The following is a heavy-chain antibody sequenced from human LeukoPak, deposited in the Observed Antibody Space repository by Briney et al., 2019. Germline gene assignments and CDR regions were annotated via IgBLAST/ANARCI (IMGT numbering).Heavy chain of an antibody. Sequence: GGSLRLSCVASGFTFSKAWMSWVRQAPGKGLEWLSYISGSGGTIYYADSVKGRFTISRDNARNSLYLQMNSLRDEDTAVYYCARKNYGGNFGAFDIWGQGTMVTVSS. CDR2: ISGSGGTI. D-gene: IGHD4-23*01. CDR3: ARKNYGGNFGAFDI. J-gene: IGHJ3*02. CDR1: GFTFSKAW. V-gene: IGHV3-48*02.